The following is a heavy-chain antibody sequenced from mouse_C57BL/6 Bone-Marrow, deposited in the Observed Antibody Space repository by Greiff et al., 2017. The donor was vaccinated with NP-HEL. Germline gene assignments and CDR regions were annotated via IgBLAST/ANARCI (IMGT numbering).Heavy chain of an antibody. J-gene: IGHJ2*01. CDR2: IHPNSGST. Sequence: QVQLQQPGAELVKPGASVKLSCKASGYTFTSYWMHWVKQRPGQGLEWIGMIHPNSGSTNYNEKFKSKATLTVDKSSSTAYMQLSSLTSEDSAVYYCARGGFYYGNYVNCDYWGQGTTLTVSS. V-gene: IGHV1-64*01. CDR1: GYTFTSYW. CDR3: ARGGFYYGNYVNCDY. D-gene: IGHD2-1*01.